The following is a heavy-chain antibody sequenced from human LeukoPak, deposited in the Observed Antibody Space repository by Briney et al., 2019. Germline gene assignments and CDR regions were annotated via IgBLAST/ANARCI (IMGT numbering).Heavy chain of an antibody. J-gene: IGHJ4*02. D-gene: IGHD3-9*01. V-gene: IGHV3-23*01. CDR2: ISGSGGST. Sequence: PGGSLRLSCAASGFTFSSYAMSWVRQAPGKGLEWVSVISGSGGSTYYADSVKGRFTISRDNSKNTLYLQMNSLRAEDTAVYYCATTIPPYYDILTGYSDYWGQGTLVTVSS. CDR3: ATTIPPYYDILTGYSDY. CDR1: GFTFSSYA.